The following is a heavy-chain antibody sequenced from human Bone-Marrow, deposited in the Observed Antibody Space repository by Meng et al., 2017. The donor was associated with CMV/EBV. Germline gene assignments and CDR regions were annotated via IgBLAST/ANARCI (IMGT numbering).Heavy chain of an antibody. CDR3: AREGDDFWSGYRFDY. CDR1: GFTFSSYS. V-gene: IGHV3-21*01. CDR2: ISSSSSYI. D-gene: IGHD3-3*01. J-gene: IGHJ4*02. Sequence: GGSLRLSCAASGFTFSSYSMNWVRQAPGKGLEWVSSISSSSSYIYYADSVKGRFTISRDNAKNSLYLQMNSLRAEDTAVYYCAREGDDFWSGYRFDYWGQGTLVNVAS.